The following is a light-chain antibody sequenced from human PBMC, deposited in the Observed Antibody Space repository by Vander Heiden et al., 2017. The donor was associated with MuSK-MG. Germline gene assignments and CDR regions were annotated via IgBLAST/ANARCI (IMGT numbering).Light chain of an antibody. Sequence: SYELTQPPSVSVSPGQTASISCSGDNLGNKYVCWYQQKPGQSPVLVIYQDSKRPSGIPERFSGSNSGTTATLTISGTQAVDESYYYCQAWNSSTAVFGGGTKLTVL. CDR2: QDS. V-gene: IGLV3-1*01. CDR1: NLGNKY. CDR3: QAWNSSTAV. J-gene: IGLJ2*01.